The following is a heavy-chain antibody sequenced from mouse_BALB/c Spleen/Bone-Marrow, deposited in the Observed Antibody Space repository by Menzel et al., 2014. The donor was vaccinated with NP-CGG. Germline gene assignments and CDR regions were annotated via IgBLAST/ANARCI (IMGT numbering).Heavy chain of an antibody. J-gene: IGHJ3*01. CDR2: IDPENGDT. D-gene: IGHD1-2*01. V-gene: IGHV14-4*02. CDR1: GFNIKDYY. CDR3: NAQNYGYGAWFAY. Sequence: EVQLVESGAELVRSGASVKLSCTASGFNIKDYYMHWVKQRPEQGLEWIGWIDPENGDTEYAPKFQGKATMTADTSSNTAYLRLSSLTSEDTAVYYCNAQNYGYGAWFAYWGQGTLVTVSA.